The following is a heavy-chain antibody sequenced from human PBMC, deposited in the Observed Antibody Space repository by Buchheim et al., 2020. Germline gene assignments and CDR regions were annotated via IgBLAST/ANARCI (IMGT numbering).Heavy chain of an antibody. V-gene: IGHV3-23*01. CDR3: AKAMLRGSYVDFDY. J-gene: IGHJ4*02. CDR2: ISGSGGST. Sequence: EVQLLESGGGLVQPGGSLRLSCAASVFTFSSYAMSWVRQAPGKGLEWGSAISGSGGSTYYAESVKGRFTISRYNSKNKLYLQMNSLRAEDTAVYYCAKAMLRGSYVDFDYWGQGTL. CDR1: VFTFSSYA. D-gene: IGHD1-26*01.